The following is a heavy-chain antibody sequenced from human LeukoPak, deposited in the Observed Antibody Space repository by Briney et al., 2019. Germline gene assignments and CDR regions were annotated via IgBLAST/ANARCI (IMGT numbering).Heavy chain of an antibody. V-gene: IGHV4-59*08. CDR2: IYYSGST. Sequence: KPSEALSLTCTVSGGTISSYYWSWIRQPPGKGLEWIGYIYYSGSTNYNPSLKSRVTISVDTSKNQFSLKLNSVTAADTAVYYCARQGGGFWYFDLWGRGTLVTVSS. CDR1: GGTISSYY. CDR3: ARQGGGFWYFDL. J-gene: IGHJ2*01. D-gene: IGHD6-25*01.